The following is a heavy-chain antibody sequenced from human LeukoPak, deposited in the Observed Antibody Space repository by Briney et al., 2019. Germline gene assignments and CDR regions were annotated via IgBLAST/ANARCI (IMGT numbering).Heavy chain of an antibody. CDR3: ARAGDSSDYGDY. J-gene: IGHJ4*02. Sequence: SETLSLTCAVYGGSFSGYYWSWIRQPPGKGLEWIGENNHSGITNYNPSLKSRVTISVDTSKNQFSLKLTSVTAADTAVYYCARAGDSSDYGDYWGQGTLVTVSS. D-gene: IGHD3-22*01. CDR1: GGSFSGYY. V-gene: IGHV4-34*01. CDR2: NNHSGIT.